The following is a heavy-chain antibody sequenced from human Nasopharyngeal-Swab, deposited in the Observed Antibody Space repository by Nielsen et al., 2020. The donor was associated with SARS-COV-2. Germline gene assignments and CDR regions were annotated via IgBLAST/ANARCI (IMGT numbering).Heavy chain of an antibody. Sequence: GESLKISCAASGFTFSSYAMHRVRQAPGKGLEWVAVISYDGSNKYYADSVKGRFTISRDNSKNTLYLQMNSLRAEDTAVYYCASDPYCSGGSCYDYWGQGTLVTVSS. D-gene: IGHD2-15*01. CDR3: ASDPYCSGGSCYDY. J-gene: IGHJ4*02. V-gene: IGHV3-30*04. CDR2: ISYDGSNK. CDR1: GFTFSSYA.